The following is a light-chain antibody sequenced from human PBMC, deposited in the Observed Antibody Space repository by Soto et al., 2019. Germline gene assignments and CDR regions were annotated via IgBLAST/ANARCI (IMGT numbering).Light chain of an antibody. J-gene: IGLJ1*01. V-gene: IGLV2-14*01. CDR1: SSDVGGYNY. CDR2: DVS. Sequence: QSALTQPASVSGSPGQSITISCTGTSSDVGGYNYVSWYQQHPGKAPKLMIYDVSNRPSGVSNRFSGSKSGNTASLTISGFPAEDEADYYCSSYTSSSTPYVFGTGTKVTVL. CDR3: SSYTSSSTPYV.